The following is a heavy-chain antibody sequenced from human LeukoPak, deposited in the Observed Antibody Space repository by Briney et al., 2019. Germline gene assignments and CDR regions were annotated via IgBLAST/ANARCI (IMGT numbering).Heavy chain of an antibody. CDR3: ARIYSYGFLGMDV. V-gene: IGHV4-59*01. CDR2: IYYSGST. D-gene: IGHD5-18*01. Sequence: SETLSLTCTVSGGSISSYYWSWIRQPPGQGLEWTGYIYYSGSTNYNPSLKSRVTISVDTSKNQFSLKLSSVTAADTAVYYCARIYSYGFLGMDVWGQGTTVTVSS. J-gene: IGHJ6*02. CDR1: GGSISSYY.